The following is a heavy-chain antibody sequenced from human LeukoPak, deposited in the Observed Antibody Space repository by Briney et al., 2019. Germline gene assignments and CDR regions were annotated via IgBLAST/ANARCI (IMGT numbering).Heavy chain of an antibody. Sequence: GGSLRLSCAASGFTFSSFGMHWVRQAPGKGLEWVAFIRYDGNNKLYADSMKGRFTISRDNSKNTLYLHINSLRAEDTAVYYCVKDNPLDYWGQGTLVIVSS. CDR2: IRYDGNNK. D-gene: IGHD1-14*01. J-gene: IGHJ4*02. V-gene: IGHV3-30*02. CDR3: VKDNPLDY. CDR1: GFTFSSFG.